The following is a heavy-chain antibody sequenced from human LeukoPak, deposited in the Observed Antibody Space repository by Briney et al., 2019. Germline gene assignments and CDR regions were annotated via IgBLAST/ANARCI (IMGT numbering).Heavy chain of an antibody. V-gene: IGHV3-21*01. Sequence: GGSLRLSCAASGFTFSSYSMNWVRQAPGKGLEWVSSISSSSSYIYYADSVKGRFTISRDNAKSSLYLQMNSLRAEDTAVYYCASAMVRGVSDGYYGMDVWGQGTTVTVSS. CDR2: ISSSSSYI. J-gene: IGHJ6*02. CDR3: ASAMVRGVSDGYYGMDV. CDR1: GFTFSSYS. D-gene: IGHD3-10*01.